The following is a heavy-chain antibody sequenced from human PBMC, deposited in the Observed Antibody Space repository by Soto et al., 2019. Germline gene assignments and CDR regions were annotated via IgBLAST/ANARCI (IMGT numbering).Heavy chain of an antibody. CDR3: ARVHSSSSFWFAP. D-gene: IGHD6-6*01. V-gene: IGHV4-30-2*01. J-gene: IGHJ5*02. CDR2: IYHSGST. CDR1: GGSISSGGYS. Sequence: PSETLSLSCAVFGGSISSGGYSWSWIRQPPGKGLEWIGYIYHSGSTYYNPSLKSRVTISVDRSKNQFSLKLSSVTAADTAVYYCARVHSSSSFWFAPWGQGTLVTVSS.